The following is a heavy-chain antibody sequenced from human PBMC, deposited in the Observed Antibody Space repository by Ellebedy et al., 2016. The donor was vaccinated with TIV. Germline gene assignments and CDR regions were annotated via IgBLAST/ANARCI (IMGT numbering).Heavy chain of an antibody. Sequence: MPSETLSLTCTAPGCSISSYYWSWIRQPPGKGLEWIGYIYYSGSTNYNPSLKSRVTISVDTSKNQFSLKLSSVTAADTAVFYCASGFSYGLLDYWGQGTLVAVSS. J-gene: IGHJ4*02. CDR3: ASGFSYGLLDY. CDR2: IYYSGST. D-gene: IGHD5-18*01. CDR1: GCSISSYY. V-gene: IGHV4-59*01.